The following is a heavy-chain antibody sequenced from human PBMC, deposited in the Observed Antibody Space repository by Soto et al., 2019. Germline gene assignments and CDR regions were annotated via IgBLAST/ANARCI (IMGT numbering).Heavy chain of an antibody. CDR2: SSDSGTFT. V-gene: IGHV3-11*06. J-gene: IGHJ4*02. CDR1: GFTFSDYY. CDR3: ARSGDNYNLLDY. Sequence: RLSCAASGFTFSDYYMSWIRQAPGKGLEWLSYSSDSGTFTRYADSVKGRFSISRDNAKNSLYLQINSLRGEDTAIYYCARSGDNYNLLDYWGQGTTVTVSS. D-gene: IGHD1-1*01.